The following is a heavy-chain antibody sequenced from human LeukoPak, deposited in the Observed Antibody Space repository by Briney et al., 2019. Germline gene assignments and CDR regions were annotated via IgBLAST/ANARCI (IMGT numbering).Heavy chain of an antibody. CDR3: AVAGIL. CDR1: GFTFNNYA. J-gene: IGHJ4*02. D-gene: IGHD6-19*01. CDR2: VSNNDLVT. Sequence: PGGSLRLPCLVSGFTFNNYAMSWVRQAPGEGLEWVSTVSNNDLVTYYADSVRGRFTISRDISINTLYLQMHSLRADDTAVYYCAVAGILWGQGTLVTVSS. V-gene: IGHV3-23*01.